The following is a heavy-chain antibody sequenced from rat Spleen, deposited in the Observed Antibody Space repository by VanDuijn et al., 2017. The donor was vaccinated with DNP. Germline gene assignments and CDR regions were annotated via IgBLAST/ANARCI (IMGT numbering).Heavy chain of an antibody. D-gene: IGHD1-2*01. V-gene: IGHV5-7*01. CDR1: GFNFNTYD. CDR2: INYDGRNT. CDR3: ATDQGTITAPFDS. Sequence: EVQLVQSGGGLVQPGGSMKLSCAASGFNFNTYDMAWVRLAPKKGLEWVANINYDGRNTNFRDSVRGRFTISRDNAATTLYLHMDSLTSEDTATYYCATDQGTITAPFDSWGQGVMVTVSS. J-gene: IGHJ2*01.